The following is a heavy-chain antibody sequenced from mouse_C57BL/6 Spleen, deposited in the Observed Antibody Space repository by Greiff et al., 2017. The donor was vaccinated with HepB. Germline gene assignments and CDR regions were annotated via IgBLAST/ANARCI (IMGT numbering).Heavy chain of an antibody. Sequence: QVQLQQPGTELVKPGASVKLSCKASGYTFTSYWMHWVKQRPGQGLEWIGNINPSNGGTNYNEKFKSKATLTVDKSASTAYMQLSSLTSEDSAVYYCAREGTGDWYFDVWGTGTTVTVSS. CDR2: INPSNGGT. V-gene: IGHV1-53*01. D-gene: IGHD4-1*01. CDR1: GYTFTSYW. J-gene: IGHJ1*03. CDR3: AREGTGDWYFDV.